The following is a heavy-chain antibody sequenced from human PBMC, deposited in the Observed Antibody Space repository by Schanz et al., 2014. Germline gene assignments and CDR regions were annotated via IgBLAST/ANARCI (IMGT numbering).Heavy chain of an antibody. CDR2: IDYAGST. V-gene: IGHV3-66*01. J-gene: IGHJ4*02. Sequence: EVQVVESGGGLVQPGGSLRLSCAVSGFTVSANYMIWVRQPPGKGLEWVSLIDYAGSTNYADSVKGRMTVSRDNARNSLYLQLNSLRVEDSGVYFCAQTRGTFMVPIDNWGQGVRVIVSS. CDR1: GFTVSANY. CDR3: AQTRGTFMVPIDN. D-gene: IGHD3-3*02.